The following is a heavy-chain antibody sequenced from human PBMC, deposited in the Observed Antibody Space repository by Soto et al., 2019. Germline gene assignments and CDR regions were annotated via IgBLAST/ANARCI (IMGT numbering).Heavy chain of an antibody. V-gene: IGHV3-33*01. CDR3: ARDLERYCSSTSCYEFDY. J-gene: IGHJ4*02. CDR2: IWYDGGNK. CDR1: GFHFSSYC. D-gene: IGHD2-2*01. Sequence: GGSLRLSCAASGFHFSSYCMHWVRQAPGKGLEWVAVIWYDGGNKYYADSVKGRFTISRDNSKNTLYLQMNSLRAEDTAVYYCARDLERYCSSTSCYEFDYWGQGTLVTVSS.